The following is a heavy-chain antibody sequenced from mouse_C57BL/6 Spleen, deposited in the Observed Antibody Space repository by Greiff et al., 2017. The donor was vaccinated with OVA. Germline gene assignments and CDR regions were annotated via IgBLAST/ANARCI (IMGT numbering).Heavy chain of an antibody. CDR2: IYPGDGDT. V-gene: IGHV1-80*01. Sequence: QVQLKESGAELVKPGASVKISCKASGYAFSSYWMNWVKQRPGKGLEWIGQIYPGDGDTNYNGKFKGKATLTADKSSSTAYMQLSSLTSEDSAVYFCARGDYDGGWFAYWGQGTLVTVSA. D-gene: IGHD2-4*01. CDR3: ARGDYDGGWFAY. CDR1: GYAFSSYW. J-gene: IGHJ3*01.